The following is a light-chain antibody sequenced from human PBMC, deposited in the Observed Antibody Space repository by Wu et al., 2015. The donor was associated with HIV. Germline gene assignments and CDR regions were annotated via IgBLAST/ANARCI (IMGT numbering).Light chain of an antibody. Sequence: EIVLTQSPVTLSLSPGERATLSCRASQSVSSYLAWYQQKPGQAPRLLIYDASNRATGIPPRFSGSGSGTDFTLTISSLEPEDFAVYYCQQRSNWYSFGQGTKLEIK. J-gene: IGKJ2*03. CDR3: QQRSNWYS. CDR1: QSVSSY. V-gene: IGKV3-11*01. CDR2: DAS.